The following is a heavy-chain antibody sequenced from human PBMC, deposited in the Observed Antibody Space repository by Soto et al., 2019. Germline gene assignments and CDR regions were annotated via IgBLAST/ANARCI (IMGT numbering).Heavy chain of an antibody. J-gene: IGHJ6*02. CDR3: AKYSGYYGMDV. Sequence: PGGSLRLSCAASGFTFSSYGMHWVRQAPGKGLEWVAVISYDGSNKYYADSVKGRFTISRDNSKNTLYLQMNSLRAEDTAVYYCAKYSGYYGMDVWGQGTTVTVSS. CDR1: GFTFSSYG. D-gene: IGHD5-18*01. V-gene: IGHV3-30*18. CDR2: ISYDGSNK.